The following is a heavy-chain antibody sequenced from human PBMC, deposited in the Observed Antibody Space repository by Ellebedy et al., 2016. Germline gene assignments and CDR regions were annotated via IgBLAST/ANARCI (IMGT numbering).Heavy chain of an antibody. J-gene: IGHJ4*02. CDR2: IYPGDSDT. Sequence: GESLKISXKGSGYSFTSYWIGWVRHMPGKGLEWMGIIYPGDSDTRYSPSFQGQVTISADKSISTAYLQWSSLKASDTAMYYCARSATVTGFDYWGQGTLVTVSS. CDR3: ARSATVTGFDY. CDR1: GYSFTSYW. D-gene: IGHD4-11*01. V-gene: IGHV5-51*01.